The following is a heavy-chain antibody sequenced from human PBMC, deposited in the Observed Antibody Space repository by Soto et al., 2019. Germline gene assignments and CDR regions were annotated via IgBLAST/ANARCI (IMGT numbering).Heavy chain of an antibody. CDR1: GYAFSSYW. J-gene: IGHJ5*02. V-gene: IGHV5-51*01. CDR2: IYPGDSDT. CDR3: ARGYCTATICDPWFDP. D-gene: IGHD2-8*02. Sequence: GESLKISCQGSGYAFSSYWIAWVRQMPGKGLEWMGIIYPGDSDTRYSPSFQGQVTISVDKSIATAYLQWSSLKASDTAMYYCARGYCTATICDPWFDPWGQGTLVTVSS.